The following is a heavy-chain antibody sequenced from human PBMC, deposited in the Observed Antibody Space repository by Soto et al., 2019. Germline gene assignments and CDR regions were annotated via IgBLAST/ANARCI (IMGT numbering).Heavy chain of an antibody. J-gene: IGHJ6*02. CDR1: GYTFTNYA. Sequence: ASVKVSCKASGYTFTNYARHWVRQAPGQRLEWMGWISAYNGNTNYAQKLQGRVTMTTDTSTSTAYMELRSLRSDDTAVYYCASGRITIFGVVISLGMDVWGQGTTVTVSS. D-gene: IGHD3-3*01. CDR3: ASGRITIFGVVISLGMDV. V-gene: IGHV1-18*01. CDR2: ISAYNGNT.